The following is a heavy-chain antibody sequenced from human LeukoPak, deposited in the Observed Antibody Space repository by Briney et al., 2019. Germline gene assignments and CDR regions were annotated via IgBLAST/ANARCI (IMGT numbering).Heavy chain of an antibody. CDR1: GFTFSSYG. D-gene: IGHD7-27*01. Sequence: PGGSLRLSCAASGFTFSSYGMHWVRQAPGKGLEWVAFIRYDGSNKYYADSVKGRFTISRDNSKNTLYLQMNSLRAEDTAVYYCAREDWGAYYYYYYGMDVWGQGTTVTVSS. CDR2: IRYDGSNK. CDR3: AREDWGAYYYYYYGMDV. V-gene: IGHV3-30*02. J-gene: IGHJ6*02.